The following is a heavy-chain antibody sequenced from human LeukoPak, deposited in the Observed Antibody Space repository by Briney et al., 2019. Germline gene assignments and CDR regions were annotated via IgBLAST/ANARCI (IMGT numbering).Heavy chain of an antibody. Sequence: ASVKVSCKASGYTFTGYYMHWVRQAPGQGLEWMGWINPKSGATTYAQKFQDRVTLTRDTSINTAHMDLSGLTSDDTAVFYCAKGATEGYYYYYGLGVWGQGTTVTVSS. J-gene: IGHJ6*02. V-gene: IGHV1-2*02. CDR2: INPKSGAT. CDR1: GYTFTGYY. CDR3: AKGATEGYYYYYGLGV.